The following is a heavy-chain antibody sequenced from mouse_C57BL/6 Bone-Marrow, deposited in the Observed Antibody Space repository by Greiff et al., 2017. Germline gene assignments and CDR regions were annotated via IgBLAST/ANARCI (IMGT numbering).Heavy chain of an antibody. V-gene: IGHV14-4*01. Sequence: VQLQQSGAELVRPGASVKLSCTASGFNIKDDYMHWVKQRPEQGLEWIGWIDPENGDTEYASKFQGKATITADTSSNTAYLQLSSLTSEDTAVYYCTTEGNSFYAMDYWGQGTSVTGSS. CDR1: GFNIKDDY. CDR2: IDPENGDT. J-gene: IGHJ4*01. D-gene: IGHD2-1*01. CDR3: TTEGNSFYAMDY.